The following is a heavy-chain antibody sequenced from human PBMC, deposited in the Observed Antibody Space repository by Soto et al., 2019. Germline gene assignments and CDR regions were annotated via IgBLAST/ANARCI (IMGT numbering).Heavy chain of an antibody. J-gene: IGHJ6*02. CDR3: ARHGSYYDRSGYYYYGMDV. V-gene: IGHV5-51*01. CDR2: IYPGDSDT. Sequence: GESLKISCKGSGYSFTSYWIGWGRQMPGKGMEWMGIIYPGDSDTRYSPSFQGQVTIAAYQSISTAYLQWNSLKASDPAMYYCARHGSYYDRSGYYYYGMDVWGQGTTVTGSS. CDR1: GYSFTSYW. D-gene: IGHD3-22*01.